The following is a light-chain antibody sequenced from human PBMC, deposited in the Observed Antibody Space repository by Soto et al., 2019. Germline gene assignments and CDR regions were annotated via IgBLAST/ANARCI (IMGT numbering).Light chain of an antibody. CDR2: EVS. CDR1: SSDVGSYNL. CDR3: CSYAGTSTHTV. J-gene: IGLJ7*01. V-gene: IGLV2-23*02. Sequence: QSALTQPASVSGSPGQSITISCTGISSDVGSYNLVSWYQQHPGKAPKLMISEVSKRPSGISDRFSGSKSGSTASLTISGLQAEDEADYYCCSYAGTSTHTVFGGGTQLTVL.